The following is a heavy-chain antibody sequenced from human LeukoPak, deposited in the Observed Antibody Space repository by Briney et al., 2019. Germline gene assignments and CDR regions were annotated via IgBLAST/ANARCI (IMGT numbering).Heavy chain of an antibody. CDR3: TRVGGGLHSMDV. J-gene: IGHJ6*02. Sequence: ASVTVSCKASRYIFNHYYMHWVRQAPGQGLEWMGWINPKSGDTSSAQSFGGRVTMTRDTSISAAYIELSGLRSDDTAIYYCTRVGGGLHSMDVWGQGTTVTVSS. V-gene: IGHV1-2*02. CDR1: RYIFNHYY. CDR2: INPKSGDT. D-gene: IGHD3-16*01.